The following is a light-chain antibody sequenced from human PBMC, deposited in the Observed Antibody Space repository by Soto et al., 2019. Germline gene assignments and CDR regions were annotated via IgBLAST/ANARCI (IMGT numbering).Light chain of an antibody. Sequence: LQIAQSSSTLSASVGDRVTITCRARQSISIWLAWYQKKPGKAPKLLIYDASILESGVPSRFSGSGSRTEFTLTLSSLQPDDFATYYCQQYNSYRTSGQGTKVDIK. CDR2: DAS. CDR1: QSISIW. CDR3: QQYNSYRT. V-gene: IGKV1-5*01. J-gene: IGKJ1*01.